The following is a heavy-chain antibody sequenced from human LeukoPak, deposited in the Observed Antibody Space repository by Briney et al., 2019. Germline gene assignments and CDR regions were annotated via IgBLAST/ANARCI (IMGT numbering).Heavy chain of an antibody. V-gene: IGHV4-34*01. CDR1: GGSFSGYY. CDR2: INHSGST. CDR3: ARRNYYYDSSGYYPAVYYFDY. J-gene: IGHJ4*02. Sequence: PSETLSLTCAVYGGSFSGYYWSWIRQPPGKGLEWVGEINHSGSTNYNPSLESRVTISVDTSKNQFSLRLSSVTAADTAVYYCARRNYYYDSSGYYPAVYYFDYWGQGTLVTVSS. D-gene: IGHD3-22*01.